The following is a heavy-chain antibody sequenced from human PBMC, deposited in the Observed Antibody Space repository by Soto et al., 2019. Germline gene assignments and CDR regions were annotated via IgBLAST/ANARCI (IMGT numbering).Heavy chain of an antibody. CDR1: GFSITNTW. CDR2: VKSKADGGTA. D-gene: IGHD3-3*01. Sequence: EVQLVESGGGLVQPGGSLRLSCAASGFSITNTWMHWVRQAPGKGLEWVGRVKSKADGGTADYAAPVKGRFTVSRDDSKNTQYLQMNSLKMEDTAVNYCNSYPDYGSGDRPLWGQGTLVTVSS. J-gene: IGHJ4*02. V-gene: IGHV3-15*07. CDR3: NSYPDYGSGDRPL.